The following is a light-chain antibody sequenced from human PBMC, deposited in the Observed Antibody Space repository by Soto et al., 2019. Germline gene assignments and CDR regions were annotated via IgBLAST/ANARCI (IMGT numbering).Light chain of an antibody. V-gene: IGKV3-20*01. CDR1: QSVSSSY. Sequence: EIVLTQSPGTLSLSPGERATLSCRASQSVSSSYLAWYQQKPGQAPRLLIYDASSKATGIQDRFNGSGSGTDFTRTISRLEAEDFAVYYCQQYGSSPPYTVGQGTKLEIK. CDR3: QQYGSSPPYT. CDR2: DAS. J-gene: IGKJ2*01.